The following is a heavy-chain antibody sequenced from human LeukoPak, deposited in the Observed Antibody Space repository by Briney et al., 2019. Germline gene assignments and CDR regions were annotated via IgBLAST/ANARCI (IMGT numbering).Heavy chain of an antibody. CDR2: IYYSGST. V-gene: IGHV4-39*01. Sequence: PSETLSLTCTDSGGSISSSSYYWGWIRQPPGKGLEWIGSIYYSGSTYYSPSLKSRVTISVDTSKNQFSLKLSSVTAADTAVYYCARRLMGAGSGSYYSFFDYWGQGTLVTVSS. CDR1: GGSISSSSYY. D-gene: IGHD3-10*01. CDR3: ARRLMGAGSGSYYSFFDY. J-gene: IGHJ4*02.